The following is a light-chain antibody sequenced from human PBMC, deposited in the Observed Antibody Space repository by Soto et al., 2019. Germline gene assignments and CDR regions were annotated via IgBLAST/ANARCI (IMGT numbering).Light chain of an antibody. J-gene: IGLJ2*01. CDR1: SSDVGDYNY. V-gene: IGLV2-14*01. CDR3: YSFTASGARV. CDR2: EVT. Sequence: QSALTQPASVSGSLGQSSTISCTGTSSDVGDYNYVSWYQQHPGKAPKLIVFEVTSRPSGISSRFSGSKSGNTASLTISGLQADDEATYYCYSFTASGARVFGGGTKVTVL.